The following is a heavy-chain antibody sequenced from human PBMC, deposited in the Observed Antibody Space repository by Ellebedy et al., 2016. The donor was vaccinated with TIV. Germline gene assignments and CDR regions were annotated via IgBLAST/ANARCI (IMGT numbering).Heavy chain of an antibody. D-gene: IGHD5-24*01. V-gene: IGHV4-38-2*02. J-gene: IGHJ4*02. CDR1: GYSISSGYY. CDR2: VSHSGGT. Sequence: SETLSLTCTVSGYSISSGYYWGWIRQPPGKGLEWIGSVSHSGGTYYNPSLRSRVTMSVDTSKNQFSLRLSSVAAADTALYYCAGVRDGRRPFDYWGQGALVTVSS. CDR3: AGVRDGRRPFDY.